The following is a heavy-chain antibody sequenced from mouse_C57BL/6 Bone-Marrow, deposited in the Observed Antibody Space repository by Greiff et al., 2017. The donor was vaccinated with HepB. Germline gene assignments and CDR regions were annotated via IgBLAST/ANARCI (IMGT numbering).Heavy chain of an antibody. Sequence: QVQLQQSGAELVKPGASVKISCKASGYAFSSYWMNWVKQRPGKGLEWIGQIYPGDGDTNYNGKFKGKATLTADKSSSTGYMQLSSLTSEDSAVYFCARCEGCCGCSPYYLDYWGQGTTLTVSS. V-gene: IGHV1-80*01. J-gene: IGHJ2*01. D-gene: IGHD1-1*01. CDR2: IYPGDGDT. CDR3: ARCEGCCGCSPYYLDY. CDR1: GYAFSSYW.